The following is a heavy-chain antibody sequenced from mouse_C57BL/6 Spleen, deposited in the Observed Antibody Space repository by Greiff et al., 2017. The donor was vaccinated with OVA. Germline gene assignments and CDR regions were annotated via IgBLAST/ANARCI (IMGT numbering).Heavy chain of an antibody. V-gene: IGHV1-18*01. J-gene: IGHJ1*03. CDR2: INPNNGGT. Sequence: VQLKESGPELVKPGASVKIPCKASGYTFTDYNMDWVKQSHGKSLEWIGDINPNNGGTIYNQKFKGKATLTVDKSSSTAYMELRSLTSEDTAVYYCARGDSGYYGSSYWYFDVWGTGTTVTVSS. D-gene: IGHD1-1*01. CDR1: GYTFTDYN. CDR3: ARGDSGYYGSSYWYFDV.